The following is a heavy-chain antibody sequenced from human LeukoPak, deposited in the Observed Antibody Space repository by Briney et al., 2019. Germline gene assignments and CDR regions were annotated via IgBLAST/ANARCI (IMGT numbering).Heavy chain of an antibody. CDR3: ARDLRRANFVWFDP. J-gene: IGHJ5*02. CDR2: IKQDGSEK. Sequence: GGSLRLSCAASGFTFSSYWMSWVRQAPGKGLEWVANIKQDGSEKYYVDSVKGRFTISRDNAKNSLYLQMNSLRAEDTAVYYCARDLRRANFVWFDPWGQGTLVTVSS. CDR1: GFTFSSYW. V-gene: IGHV3-7*01. D-gene: IGHD3-16*01.